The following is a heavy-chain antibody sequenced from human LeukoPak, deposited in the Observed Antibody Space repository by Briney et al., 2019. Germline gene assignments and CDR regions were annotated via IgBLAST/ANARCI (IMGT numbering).Heavy chain of an antibody. D-gene: IGHD2-15*01. J-gene: IGHJ4*02. V-gene: IGHV1-18*01. CDR2: ISGYNGKT. Sequence: ASVKVSCKASGYTFTNYAISWVRQAPGQGLEWMGWISGYNGKTNYAQKLQGRATMTTDTSTSTVYMDLRSLRSDDTAVYYCARDVGEGYCSGGSCSDYWGQGTLVTVSS. CDR1: GYTFTNYA. CDR3: ARDVGEGYCSGGSCSDY.